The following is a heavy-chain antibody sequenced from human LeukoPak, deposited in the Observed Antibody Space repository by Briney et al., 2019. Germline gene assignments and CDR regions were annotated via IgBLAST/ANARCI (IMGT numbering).Heavy chain of an antibody. CDR2: IYPGDSDT. CDR3: ARQGHIVGGGWFDP. CDR1: RYSFSSYW. J-gene: IGHJ5*02. V-gene: IGHV5-51*01. Sequence: GESLKISCQGSRYSFSSYWIGWVRQMPGKAPEWMGVIYPGDSDTRYRPPFQGQVTMSADKSTNTAYLQWRSLRASDSAMYYCARQGHIVGGGWFDPWSQGTLVTVSS. D-gene: IGHD2-15*01.